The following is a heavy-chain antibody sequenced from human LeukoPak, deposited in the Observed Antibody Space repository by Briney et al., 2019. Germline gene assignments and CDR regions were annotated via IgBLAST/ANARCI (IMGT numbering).Heavy chain of an antibody. V-gene: IGHV1-18*04. CDR1: GYTFNTYG. Sequence: EASVKVSCKASGYTFNTYGITWVRQAPGQGLEWMGWISAYNGNTNYAQKLQGRVTMTTDTSTSTAYMELRSLRSDDTAVYYCARVGEYSSGWYYFDYWGQGTLVTVSS. D-gene: IGHD6-19*01. J-gene: IGHJ4*02. CDR2: ISAYNGNT. CDR3: ARVGEYSSGWYYFDY.